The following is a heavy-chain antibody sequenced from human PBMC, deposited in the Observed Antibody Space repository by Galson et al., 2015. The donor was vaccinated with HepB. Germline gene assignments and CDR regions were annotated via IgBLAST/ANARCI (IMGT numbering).Heavy chain of an antibody. D-gene: IGHD3-3*01. CDR3: ARDGDYYYMDV. J-gene: IGHJ6*03. V-gene: IGHV3-74*01. Sequence: SLRLSCAASGFSVSDHWMHWVRQAPGKGLVWVSSSNRDGSSSSYADSVRGRFTISRDHARNTLYLHMSSLRVEDTAVYYCARDGDYYYMDVWCKGTTVTVSS. CDR1: GFSVSDHW. CDR2: SNRDGSSS.